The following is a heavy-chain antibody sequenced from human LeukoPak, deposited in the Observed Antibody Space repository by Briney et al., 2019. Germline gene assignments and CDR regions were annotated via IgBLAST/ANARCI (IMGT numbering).Heavy chain of an antibody. D-gene: IGHD4-17*01. CDR2: IYYSGSA. V-gene: IGHV4-31*03. Sequence: SETLSLTCTVSGGSISSGGYCWSWIRQHPGKGLEWIGSIYYSGSAYYNPSLKSRVIISVDTSKNQFSLKMNSVTAADTAIYHCARAGTTVTGWGQGTLVTVSS. J-gene: IGHJ4*02. CDR1: GGSISSGGYC. CDR3: ARAGTTVTG.